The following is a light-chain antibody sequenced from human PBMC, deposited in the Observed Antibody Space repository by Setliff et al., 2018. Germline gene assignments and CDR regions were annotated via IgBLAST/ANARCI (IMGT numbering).Light chain of an antibody. V-gene: IGLV1-51*01. CDR2: DNN. CDR1: TSNIGSNY. Sequence: QSVLTQPPSVSAAPGQRVTISCSGSTSNIGSNYVSWYQRLPGTAPKLLIYDNNERPSEIPDRFSGSKSGTSATLDIAGLQTGDEADYYCLSWDSRLSASLFGGGTKVTVL. CDR3: LSWDSRLSASL. J-gene: IGLJ2*01.